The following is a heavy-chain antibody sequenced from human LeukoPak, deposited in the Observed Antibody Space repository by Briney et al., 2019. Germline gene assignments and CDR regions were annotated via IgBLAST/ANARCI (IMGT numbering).Heavy chain of an antibody. D-gene: IGHD1-26*01. CDR1: GFTFSSYG. Sequence: PGGSLRLSCAASGFTFSSYGMHWVRQAPGKGLEWVAVISYDGSNNYYADSVKGRFTISRDNSKNTLYLQMNSLRAEDTAVYYCAKFNSGSHFDYWGQGTLVTVSS. V-gene: IGHV3-30*18. CDR3: AKFNSGSHFDY. J-gene: IGHJ4*02. CDR2: ISYDGSNN.